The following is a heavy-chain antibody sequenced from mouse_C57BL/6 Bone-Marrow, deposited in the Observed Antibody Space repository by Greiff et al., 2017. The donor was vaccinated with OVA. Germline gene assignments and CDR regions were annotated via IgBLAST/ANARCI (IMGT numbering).Heavy chain of an antibody. CDR3: ARGGYYGSSWFAY. CDR2: ISSGSSTI. Sequence: EVKLVESGGGLVKPGGSLKLSCAASGFTFSDYGMSWVRQAPEKGLEWVAYISSGSSTIYYADTVKGRFTISRDNAKNTLFLQMTSLRSEDTAMYYCARGGYYGSSWFAYWGQGTLVTVSA. CDR1: GFTFSDYG. V-gene: IGHV5-17*01. D-gene: IGHD1-1*01. J-gene: IGHJ3*01.